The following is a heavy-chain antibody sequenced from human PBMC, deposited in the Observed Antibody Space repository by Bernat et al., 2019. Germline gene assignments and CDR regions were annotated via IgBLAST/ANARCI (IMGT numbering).Heavy chain of an antibody. D-gene: IGHD2-15*01. J-gene: IGHJ4*02. CDR2: ISGSGDAT. Sequence: VQLVESGGGVVQPGRSLRLSCAASGFTFSSYAMSWVRQAPGKGLEWVSAISGSGDATYYADSVKGRFTISRDNSKNTLYLQMNSLRAEDTAVYYCAKEGSGVVVGATPGYWGQGTLVTVSS. CDR3: AKEGSGVVVGATPGY. CDR1: GFTFSSYA. V-gene: IGHV3-23*04.